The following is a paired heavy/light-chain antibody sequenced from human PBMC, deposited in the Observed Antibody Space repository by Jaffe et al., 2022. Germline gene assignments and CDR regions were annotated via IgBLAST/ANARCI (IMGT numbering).Heavy chain of an antibody. CDR1: GFSFRSYS. D-gene: IGHD5-12*01. V-gene: IGHV3-21*01. J-gene: IGHJ4*02. Sequence: EVQLVESGGGLVQPGGSLRLSCEGSGFSFRSYSMHWVRQAPGKGLEWVSAISSSGAYIYYPDSLKGRFTISRDNARSSLYLQMSSLRVEDTAIYYCARIKYSAFELGGDFDSWGQGTPVTISS. CDR2: ISSSGAYI. CDR3: ARIKYSAFELGGDFDS.
Light chain of an antibody. CDR1: SSDVGGYKY. V-gene: IGLV2-14*01. CDR3: SSYRSSNTLV. CDR2: EVT. J-gene: IGLJ2*01. Sequence: QSALTQPASVSGSPGQSITISCTGTSSDVGGYKYVSWYQQHPGKPPKVMIYEVTNRPSGVSDRFSGSKSGNTASLTISGLQAEDEAVYYCSSYRSSNTLVFGGGTKLTVL.